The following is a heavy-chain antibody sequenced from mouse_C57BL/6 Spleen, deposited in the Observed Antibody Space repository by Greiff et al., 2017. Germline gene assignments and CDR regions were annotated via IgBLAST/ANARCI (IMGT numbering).Heavy chain of an antibody. CDR2: IWSGGST. CDR3: AKKDGYCGGYAMDY. J-gene: IGHJ4*01. D-gene: IGHD2-3*01. CDR1: GFSLTSYG. Sequence: QVQLKESGPGLVQPSQSLSITCTVPGFSLTSYGVHWVRQPPGKGLEWLGVIWSGGSTDYNAAFISRLSISKDNSKSQVFFKINSLQADDTAIYYRAKKDGYCGGYAMDYWGQGTSVTVSS. V-gene: IGHV2-4*01.